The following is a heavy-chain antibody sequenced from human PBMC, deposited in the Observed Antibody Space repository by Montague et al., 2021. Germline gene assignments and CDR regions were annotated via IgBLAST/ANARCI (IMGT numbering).Heavy chain of an antibody. CDR1: GGSISSSSYY. CDR3: ASLTLRPFEP. D-gene: IGHD2-15*01. CDR2: IYYSGST. V-gene: IGHV4-39*01. Sequence: SETRSLTCTVSGGSISSSSYYWGWIRQPPGKGLEWIGSIYYSGSTYYNPSLKSRVTISVDTSKNQYSLKLSSVTAADTAVYYCASLTLRPFEPWGQGTLVTASS. J-gene: IGHJ5*02.